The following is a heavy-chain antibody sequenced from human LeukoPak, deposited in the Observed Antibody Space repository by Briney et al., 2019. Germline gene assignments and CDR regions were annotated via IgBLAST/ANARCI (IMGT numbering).Heavy chain of an antibody. J-gene: IGHJ4*02. CDR2: IHNSGST. D-gene: IGHD4-17*01. Sequence: SETLSLTCTVSGGSISSGGNYWSWIRQHPGKGLEWMGYIHNSGSTTYSPSLESRVTISLDTSKNQFSLKLSSVTVADTAVYYCANSDYGDFPFRGIWGQGTLVTVSP. CDR1: GGSISSGGNY. V-gene: IGHV4-31*03. CDR3: ANSDYGDFPFRGI.